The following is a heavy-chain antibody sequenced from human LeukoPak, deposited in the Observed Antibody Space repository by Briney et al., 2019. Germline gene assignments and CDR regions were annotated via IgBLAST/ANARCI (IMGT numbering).Heavy chain of an antibody. Sequence: GRSLRLSCTASGFTFNVYGMHWVRQSPGKGLEWVSSISWNTYKIDYADSVKGRFTISRDNAKNSLYLQMNSLRTEDTALYYCARDMGPGGSSWYDYWGQEILVTVSS. V-gene: IGHV3-9*01. CDR1: GFTFNVYG. D-gene: IGHD6-13*01. CDR2: ISWNTYKI. J-gene: IGHJ4*02. CDR3: ARDMGPGGSSWYDY.